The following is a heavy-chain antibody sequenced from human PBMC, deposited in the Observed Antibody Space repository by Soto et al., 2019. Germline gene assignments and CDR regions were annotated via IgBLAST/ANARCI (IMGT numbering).Heavy chain of an antibody. D-gene: IGHD2-2*01. V-gene: IGHV4-31*03. J-gene: IGHJ6*02. CDR2: IYYSGST. CDR3: AREVSTSCVECYYYGMDV. CDR1: GGSISSGGYY. Sequence: QVQLQESGPGLVKPSQTLSLTCTVSGGSISSGGYYWSWIRQHPGKGLEWIVYIYYSGSTYYNPSLKRRVTISVDTSKNQFSLKLSSVTAADTAVYYCAREVSTSCVECYYYGMDVWGQGTTVTVSS.